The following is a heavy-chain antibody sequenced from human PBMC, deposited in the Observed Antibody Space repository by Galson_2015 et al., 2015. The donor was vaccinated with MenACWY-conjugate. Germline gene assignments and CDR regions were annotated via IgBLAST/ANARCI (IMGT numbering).Heavy chain of an antibody. V-gene: IGHV3-30*01. D-gene: IGHD6-19*01. CDR3: ARDGSGWYAVDY. Sequence: SLRLSCAASGFTFSSHAMHWVRQAPGKGLEWVAVISHDGTNKWYADSVKGRFTISRDNSKNTLDLQMNSLRAEDTAVYYCARDGSGWYAVDYCGQGTLVPVSS. CDR1: GFTFSSHA. J-gene: IGHJ4*02. CDR2: ISHDGTNK.